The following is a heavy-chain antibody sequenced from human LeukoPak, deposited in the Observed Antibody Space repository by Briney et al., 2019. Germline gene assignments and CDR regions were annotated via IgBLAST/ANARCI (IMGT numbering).Heavy chain of an antibody. D-gene: IGHD3-22*01. CDR3: VRDSSGYYGWFDP. Sequence: PGGSLRLSCAASGFTFSSYAMSWVRQAPGKGLEWVSRISNTGGTTQYAGSVKGRFTISRDNSKNTLSLEMNSLRGEDTAVYYCVRDSSGYYGWFDPWGQGTLVTVSS. J-gene: IGHJ5*02. CDR1: GFTFSSYA. V-gene: IGHV3-23*01. CDR2: ISNTGGTT.